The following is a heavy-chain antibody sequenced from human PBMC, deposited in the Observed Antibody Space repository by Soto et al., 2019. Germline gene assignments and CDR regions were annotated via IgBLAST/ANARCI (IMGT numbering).Heavy chain of an antibody. J-gene: IGHJ4*02. D-gene: IGHD4-17*01. CDR3: ASLYGDPGGYYFDY. Sequence: SETLSLTCAVSGGSISSSNWWSWVRQPPGKGLEWIGEIYHSGSTNYNPSLKSRVTISIDRSKNQFSLNLNSMTAADTAVYYCASLYGDPGGYYFDYWGQGTRVTVS. V-gene: IGHV4-4*02. CDR2: IYHSGST. CDR1: GGSISSSNW.